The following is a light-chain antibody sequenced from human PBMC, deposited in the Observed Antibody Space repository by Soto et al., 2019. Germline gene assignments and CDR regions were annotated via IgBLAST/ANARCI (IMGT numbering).Light chain of an antibody. CDR1: QSVSSSY. CDR2: GTS. J-gene: IGKJ5*01. V-gene: IGKV3-20*01. Sequence: EVVLTQSPGTLSLSPGERATLSCRASQSVSSSYLAWYQQKPGQAPRLLIYGTSTRATGIPDRFSGSGSGTDSTLTITIRKLEPVEVDYYHRQQYCTPITFGQGTLLEIK. CDR3: HRQQYCTPIT.